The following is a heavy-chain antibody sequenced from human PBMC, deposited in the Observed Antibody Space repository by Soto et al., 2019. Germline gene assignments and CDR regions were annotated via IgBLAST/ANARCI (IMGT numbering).Heavy chain of an antibody. CDR3: AKAPRRGSYSSSWYYFDY. Sequence: GGSLRLSCAASGFTFSSYGMHWVRQAPGKGLEWVAVISYDGSNKYYADSVKGRFTISRDNSKNTLYLQMNSLRAEDTAEYYCAKAPRRGSYSSSWYYFDYWGQGTLVTVSS. CDR2: ISYDGSNK. D-gene: IGHD6-13*01. J-gene: IGHJ4*02. V-gene: IGHV3-30*18. CDR1: GFTFSSYG.